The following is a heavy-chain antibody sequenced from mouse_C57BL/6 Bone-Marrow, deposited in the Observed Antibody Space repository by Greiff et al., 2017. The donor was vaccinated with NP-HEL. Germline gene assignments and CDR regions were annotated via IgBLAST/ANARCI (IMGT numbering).Heavy chain of an antibody. D-gene: IGHD2-1*01. CDR2: IWGGGST. Sequence: VQVVESGPGLVAPSQSLSITCTVSGFSLTSYGVDWVRQPPGKGLEWLGVIWGGGSTTYNSALMSRLSISKDNSKSQVFLKMNSLQTDDTAMDYCALLYYGNYDYAMDYWGQGTSVTVSS. CDR3: ALLYYGNYDYAMDY. V-gene: IGHV2-9*01. J-gene: IGHJ4*01. CDR1: GFSLTSYG.